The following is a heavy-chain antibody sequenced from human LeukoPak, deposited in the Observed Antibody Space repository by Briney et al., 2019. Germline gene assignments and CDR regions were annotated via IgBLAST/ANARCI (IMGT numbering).Heavy chain of an antibody. D-gene: IGHD6-25*01. Sequence: PGGSLRLSCVASGFTFNDSWIYCVRQAPGKGPEWLSRTSKDGSDTFYADAAKGRFTASRDNAKNTVYLQVTNVRPEDTALYHCGIGGYSGSYYRFSWGQGTLVTVAS. CDR1: GFTFNDSW. V-gene: IGHV3-74*01. CDR3: GIGGYSGSYYRFS. J-gene: IGHJ4*02. CDR2: TSKDGSDT.